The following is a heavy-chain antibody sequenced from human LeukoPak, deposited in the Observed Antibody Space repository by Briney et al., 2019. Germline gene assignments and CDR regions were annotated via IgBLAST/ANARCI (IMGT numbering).Heavy chain of an antibody. J-gene: IGHJ4*02. Sequence: SETLSLTCAVYGGSFSGYYWSWIRQPPGKGLEWIGEINHSGSTNYNPSLKSRVTISVDTSKNQFSLKLSSVTAADTAVYYCARGGRWLPYFDYWGQGTLVTVSS. CDR1: GGSFSGYY. D-gene: IGHD5-24*01. CDR3: ARGGRWLPYFDY. CDR2: INHSGST. V-gene: IGHV4-34*01.